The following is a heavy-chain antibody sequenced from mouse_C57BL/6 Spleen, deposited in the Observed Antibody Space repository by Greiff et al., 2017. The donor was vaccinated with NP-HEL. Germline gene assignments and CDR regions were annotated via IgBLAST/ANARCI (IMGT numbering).Heavy chain of an antibody. V-gene: IGHV5-17*01. D-gene: IGHD1-1*01. CDR2: ISSGSSTI. CDR1: GFTFSDYG. Sequence: EVMLVESGGGLVKPGGSLKLSCAASGFTFSDYGMHWVRQAPEKGLEWVAYISSGSSTIYYADTVKGRFTISSDNAKNTLFQQMTSVGSEDTAMYYCAREATVVARYLDYWGQGTTLTVSS. CDR3: AREATVVARYLDY. J-gene: IGHJ2*01.